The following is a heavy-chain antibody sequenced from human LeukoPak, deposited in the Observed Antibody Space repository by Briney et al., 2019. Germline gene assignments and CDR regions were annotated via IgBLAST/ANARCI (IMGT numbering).Heavy chain of an antibody. V-gene: IGHV3-73*01. CDR3: TRIREYYYYYYGMDV. CDR1: GFTFSGSA. Sequence: GGSLRLSCAASGFTFSGSAMHWVRQASGKGLEWVGRIRSKANSYATAYAASVKGRFTISRDDSKNTAYLQMNSLKTEDTAVYYCTRIREYYYYYYGMDVWGKGTTVTVSS. J-gene: IGHJ6*04. D-gene: IGHD2/OR15-2a*01. CDR2: IRSKANSYAT.